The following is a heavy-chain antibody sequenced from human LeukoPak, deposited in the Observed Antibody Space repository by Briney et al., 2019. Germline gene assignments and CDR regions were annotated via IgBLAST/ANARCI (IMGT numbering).Heavy chain of an antibody. Sequence: SETLSLTCAVYGGSFSGYYWSWIRQPPGKGLEWIGEINHSGSTNYNPSLKSRVTISVDTSKNQFSLKLSSVTAADTAVYYCAKVPHEALRYFDWLLYGYYFDYWGQGTLVTVSS. CDR3: AKVPHEALRYFDWLLYGYYFDY. CDR1: GGSFSGYY. J-gene: IGHJ4*02. D-gene: IGHD3-9*01. V-gene: IGHV4-34*01. CDR2: INHSGST.